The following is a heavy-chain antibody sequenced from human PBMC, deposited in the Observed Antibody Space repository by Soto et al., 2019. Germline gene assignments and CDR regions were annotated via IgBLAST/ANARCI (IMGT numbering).Heavy chain of an antibody. D-gene: IGHD3-3*01. CDR1: GFTFSSDG. V-gene: IGHV3-30*18. CDR2: ISYDGSNK. Sequence: GGSLRLCCAASGFTFSSDGMHWVRQAPGKGLEWVAVISYDGSNKYYADSVKGRFTISRDNSKNTLYLQMNSLRAEDTAVYYCAKDLFPYYYFWSGYSRAYGMDVWGQGTTVSVSS. J-gene: IGHJ6*02. CDR3: AKDLFPYYYFWSGYSRAYGMDV.